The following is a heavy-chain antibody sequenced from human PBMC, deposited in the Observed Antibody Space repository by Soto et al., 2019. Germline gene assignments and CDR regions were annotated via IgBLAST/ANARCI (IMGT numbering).Heavy chain of an antibody. D-gene: IGHD6-13*01. CDR3: AREYSSSWAIFDY. CDR2: IWYDGSNK. CDR1: GFTFSSYG. V-gene: IGHV3-33*01. Sequence: QVQLVESGGGVVQPGRSLRLSCAASGFTFSSYGMHWVRQAPGKGLEWVAVIWYDGSNKYYADSVKGRFTISRDNSKNTLYLQMNSLRAEDTAVYYCAREYSSSWAIFDYWGQGTLVTVSS. J-gene: IGHJ4*02.